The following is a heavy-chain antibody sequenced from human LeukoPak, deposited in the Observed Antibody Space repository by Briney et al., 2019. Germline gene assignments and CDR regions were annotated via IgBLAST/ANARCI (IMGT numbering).Heavy chain of an antibody. J-gene: IGHJ6*02. Sequence: PSETLSLTCTVSGGSISGYYWSWIRQPPGKGLEWIGEINHSGSTNYNPSLKSRVTISVDTSKNQFSLKLSSVTAADTAVYYCARAKPYCSSTSCYKTYYYYYYGMDVWGQGTTVTVSS. CDR3: ARAKPYCSSTSCYKTYYYYYYGMDV. V-gene: IGHV4-34*01. D-gene: IGHD2-2*02. CDR2: INHSGST. CDR1: GGSISGYY.